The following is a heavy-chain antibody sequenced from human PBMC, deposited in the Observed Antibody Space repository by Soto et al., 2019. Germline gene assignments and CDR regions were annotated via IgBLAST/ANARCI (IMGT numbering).Heavy chain of an antibody. CDR1: GGSTSSDNY. J-gene: IGHJ4*02. D-gene: IGHD3-16*01. V-gene: IGHV4-30-4*01. CDR2: IYYSGNT. CDR3: AREGGESSDGLYYFGC. Sequence: SSETLSLTCTVSGGSTSSDNYWSWIRQPPGKGLEWVGHIYYSGNTDYNPSLKSRLAISIDTSKNQFSLKLSSVTAADTAVYFCAREGGESSDGLYYFGCLGQGSRVTVSS.